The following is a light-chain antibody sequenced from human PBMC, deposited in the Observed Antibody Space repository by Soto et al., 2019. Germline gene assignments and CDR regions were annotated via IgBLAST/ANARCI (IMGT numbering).Light chain of an antibody. Sequence: DIQMTQSPSTVSASAGDRVTITCRASQNINTWLAWYQQTPGKAPKLLILKASSLESGVPSRFSGSGSGTEFTLTISSLQPDDLATYYCQQYNNYFWAFGQGTKVDIK. J-gene: IGKJ1*01. CDR2: KAS. CDR1: QNINTW. CDR3: QQYNNYFWA. V-gene: IGKV1-5*03.